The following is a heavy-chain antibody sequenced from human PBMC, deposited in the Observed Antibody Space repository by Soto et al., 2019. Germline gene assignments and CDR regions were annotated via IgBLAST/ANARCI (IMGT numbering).Heavy chain of an antibody. Sequence: PSETLSLTCAVYGGSFSGYFWSWIRQPPGKGLEWIGEIHHSGSTNCNPSLKSRVTISVDTSKNQFSLKLNSVTAADTAVYYCERDRVMPTFGGASEEWGIDTWGPGTLVTVSS. D-gene: IGHD3-16*01. J-gene: IGHJ4*02. CDR2: IHHSGST. CDR1: GGSFSGYF. V-gene: IGHV4-34*01. CDR3: ERDRVMPTFGGASEEWGIDT.